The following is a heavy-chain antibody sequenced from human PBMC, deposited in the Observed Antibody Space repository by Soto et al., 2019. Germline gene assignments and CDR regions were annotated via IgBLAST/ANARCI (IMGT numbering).Heavy chain of an antibody. Sequence: QGQLVESGGGAVQPGRSLRLSCAASGFIFNNYGMHWVRQAPGKGLEWVALISHAGSNKYYADSVKGRFTISRDNSKNTSYLHRNSLRPEDTAVYYCARDWRTSYDFWSGAPTRYYGMDVWGQGTTVTVAS. CDR1: GFIFNNYG. CDR2: ISHAGSNK. D-gene: IGHD3-3*01. CDR3: ARDWRTSYDFWSGAPTRYYGMDV. V-gene: IGHV3-30*03. J-gene: IGHJ6*02.